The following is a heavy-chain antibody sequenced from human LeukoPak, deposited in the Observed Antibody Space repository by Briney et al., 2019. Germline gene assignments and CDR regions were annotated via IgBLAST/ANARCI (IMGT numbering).Heavy chain of an antibody. Sequence: GGSLRLSCAASGFTFTTYAMHWVRQAPGKGLEWVAVISYDGSNKYYADSVKGRFTISRDNSKNTLYLQMNSLRAEDTAVYYCAELGITMIGGVWGKGTTVTISS. D-gene: IGHD3-10*02. CDR2: ISYDGSNK. J-gene: IGHJ6*04. CDR3: AELGITMIGGV. CDR1: GFTFTTYA. V-gene: IGHV3-30*04.